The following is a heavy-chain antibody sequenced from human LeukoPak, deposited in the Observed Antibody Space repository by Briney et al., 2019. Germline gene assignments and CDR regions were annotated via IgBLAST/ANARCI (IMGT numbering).Heavy chain of an antibody. J-gene: IGHJ4*02. D-gene: IGHD6-13*01. V-gene: IGHV1-69*13. CDR3: ARQALPGYSSSWYWYFDY. Sequence: ASVEVSCKASGGTFSSYAISWVRQAPGQGLERMGGIIPIFGTANYAQKFQGRVTITADESTSTAYMELSSLRSEDTAVYYCARQALPGYSSSWYWYFDYWGQGTLVTVSS. CDR1: GGTFSSYA. CDR2: IIPIFGTA.